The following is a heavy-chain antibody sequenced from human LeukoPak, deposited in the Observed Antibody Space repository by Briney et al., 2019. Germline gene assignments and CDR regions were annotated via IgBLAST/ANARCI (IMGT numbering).Heavy chain of an antibody. CDR3: ARESGYCSSTSCMGNYMDV. D-gene: IGHD2-2*01. J-gene: IGHJ6*03. Sequence: GGSLRLSCAASGFTVSSNYMSWVRQAPGKGLEWVSVIYSGGSTYYADSVKGRFTISRDNSKNTLYLQMNSLRAEDTAVYYCARESGYCSSTSCMGNYMDVWGKGTTVTVSS. CDR2: IYSGGST. CDR1: GFTVSSNY. V-gene: IGHV3-53*01.